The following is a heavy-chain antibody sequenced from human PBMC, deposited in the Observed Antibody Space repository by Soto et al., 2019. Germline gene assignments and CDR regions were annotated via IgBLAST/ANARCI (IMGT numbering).Heavy chain of an antibody. V-gene: IGHV3-72*01. D-gene: IGHD4-4*01. CDR3: ASGSNHYYYYYYMDV. CDR1: GFVFSDDY. J-gene: IGHJ6*03. Sequence: GGSLRLSCVASGFVFSDDYMDWVRQAPGKGLEWVGRTRNKANSYTTEYAASVKGRFTISRDDSKNSLYLQMNSLKTEDTAVYYCASGSNHYYYYYYMDVWGKGTTVTVSS. CDR2: TRNKANSYTT.